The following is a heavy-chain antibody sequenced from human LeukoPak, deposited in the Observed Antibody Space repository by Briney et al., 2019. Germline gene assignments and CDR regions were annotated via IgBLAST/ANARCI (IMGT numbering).Heavy chain of an antibody. D-gene: IGHD5-18*01. CDR1: GGSISSSSYY. J-gene: IGHJ4*02. CDR3: ARPEDSYGYSGYFDY. CDR2: IYYSGST. V-gene: IGHV4-39*01. Sequence: PSETLSLTCTVSGGSISSSSYYWGWIPQPPGKGLEWIGSIYYSGSTYYNPSLKSRVTISVDTSKNQFSLKLSSVTAADTAVYYCARPEDSYGYSGYFDYWGQGTLVTVSS.